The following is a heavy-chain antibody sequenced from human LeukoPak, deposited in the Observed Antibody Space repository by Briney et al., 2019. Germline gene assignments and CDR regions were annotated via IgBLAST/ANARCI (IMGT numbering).Heavy chain of an antibody. D-gene: IGHD2-2*01. CDR3: GRDSVTAAPAAPDY. J-gene: IGHJ4*02. Sequence: PGGSLRLSCAASGFTFSSYSMNWVRQAPGKGLEWVSSISGSSGYIYYADSVKGRFTISRDNAKNSVYLQMNSLRAEDTAVYFCGRDSVTAAPAAPDYWGQGTLVTVSS. CDR2: ISGSSGYI. V-gene: IGHV3-21*01. CDR1: GFTFSSYS.